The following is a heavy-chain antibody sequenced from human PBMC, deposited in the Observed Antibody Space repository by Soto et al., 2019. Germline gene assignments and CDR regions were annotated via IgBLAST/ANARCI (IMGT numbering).Heavy chain of an antibody. Sequence: VKVSCKASGCTFSSYAISWVRQAPGQGLEWMGGIIPIFGTANYAQKFQGRVTITADESTSTAYMELSSLRSEDTAVYYCAREMRIQLWLPYFDYWGQGTLVTVSS. J-gene: IGHJ4*02. CDR3: AREMRIQLWLPYFDY. CDR2: IIPIFGTA. D-gene: IGHD5-18*01. CDR1: GCTFSSYA. V-gene: IGHV1-69*13.